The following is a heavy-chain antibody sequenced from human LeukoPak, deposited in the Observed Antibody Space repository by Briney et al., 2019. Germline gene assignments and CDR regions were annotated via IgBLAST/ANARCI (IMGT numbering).Heavy chain of an antibody. Sequence: GESLKISCKGSGYTFTSYWIAWVRHMLGKGLEWMGIIYPVDSDTRYSPSFQGQVTISADKSITTAYLQWSSLKASDTAMYYCARQGGSGSQRAFDIWGQGIMVTVSS. CDR1: GYTFTSYW. CDR3: ARQGGSGSQRAFDI. D-gene: IGHD3-10*01. CDR2: IYPVDSDT. V-gene: IGHV5-51*01. J-gene: IGHJ3*02.